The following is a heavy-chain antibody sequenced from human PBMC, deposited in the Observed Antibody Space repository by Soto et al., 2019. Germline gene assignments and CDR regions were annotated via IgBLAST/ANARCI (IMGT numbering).Heavy chain of an antibody. Sequence: QVQLVESGGGVVQPGRSLRLSCAASGFTFSSYAMHWVRQAPGKGLEWVAVISYDGSNKYYADSVKGRFTISRDNSKNTLDLQMNSLRAEDTAVYYCARDTAYYYDSSGYLGFDPWGQGTLVTVSS. CDR1: GFTFSSYA. D-gene: IGHD3-22*01. CDR3: ARDTAYYYDSSGYLGFDP. J-gene: IGHJ5*02. V-gene: IGHV3-30-3*01. CDR2: ISYDGSNK.